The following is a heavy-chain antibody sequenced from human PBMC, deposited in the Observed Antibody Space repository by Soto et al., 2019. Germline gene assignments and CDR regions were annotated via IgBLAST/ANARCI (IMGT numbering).Heavy chain of an antibody. CDR1: GGTFSSYA. CDR2: IIPIFATA. D-gene: IGHD3-16*01. Sequence: QVQLVQSGAEVKKHGSSVKVSCKASGGTFSSYAINWVRQAPGQGLEWMGGIIPIFATADYAQKFQGRVTITADESTSTAYMELSSLRSEDTAVYYCAQCLLGVNYYYGMDVWGQGTTVTVSS. J-gene: IGHJ6*02. V-gene: IGHV1-69*12. CDR3: AQCLLGVNYYYGMDV.